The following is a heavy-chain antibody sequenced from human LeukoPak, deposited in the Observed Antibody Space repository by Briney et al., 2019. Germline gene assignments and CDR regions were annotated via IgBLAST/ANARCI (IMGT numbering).Heavy chain of an antibody. CDR2: ISSSNSFI. Sequence: GGSLRLSCAASRFIFSSYHMHWVRQPPGKGLEWVSSISSSNSFIYYADSMKGRSTISRDNAKNSLYLLMNSLRAEDTAVYYCAKGLVIYYDSSGYDYWGQGTLVTVSS. CDR3: AKGLVIYYDSSGYDY. D-gene: IGHD3-22*01. CDR1: RFIFSSYH. J-gene: IGHJ4*02. V-gene: IGHV3-21*01.